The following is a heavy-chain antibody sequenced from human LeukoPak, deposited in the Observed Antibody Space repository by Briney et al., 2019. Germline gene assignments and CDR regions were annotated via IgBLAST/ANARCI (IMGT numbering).Heavy chain of an antibody. CDR2: ISYDASNK. D-gene: IGHD6-6*01. Sequence: QPGGSLRLSCAASGFTFSSYAMPWVRQAPGKGLEWVAVISYDASNKYYADSVKGRFTISRDNSKNTLYLQTNSLRAEDTAMYYCARVTLVGSSSSSNVDFWGQGTLVTVSS. CDR1: GFTFSSYA. CDR3: ARVTLVGSSSSSNVDF. V-gene: IGHV3-30-3*01. J-gene: IGHJ4*02.